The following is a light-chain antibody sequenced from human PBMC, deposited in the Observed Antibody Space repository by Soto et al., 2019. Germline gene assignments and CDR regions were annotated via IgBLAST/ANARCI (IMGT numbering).Light chain of an antibody. CDR3: CSYAGSYTFEVIV. J-gene: IGLJ1*01. V-gene: IGLV2-11*01. CDR2: EVS. Sequence: QSALTQPRSVSGSPGQSVTISCTGTSSDVGGYNYVSWYQQHPGKAPKLMIYEVSKRPSGVPDRFSGSKSGNTASLTISGLQAEDEADYYCCSYAGSYTFEVIVFGTGTKLTVL. CDR1: SSDVGGYNY.